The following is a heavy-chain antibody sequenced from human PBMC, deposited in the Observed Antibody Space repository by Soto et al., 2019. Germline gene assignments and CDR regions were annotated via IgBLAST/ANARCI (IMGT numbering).Heavy chain of an antibody. D-gene: IGHD1-26*01. Sequence: ASVKVSCKASGYSFTSLDINWVRQTTGQGLEWMGWMQPSSGRTGYAQKFQGRVTMTRDTSINTAYMELSSLTSDDTAFYYCARGVTAGVDYWGQGPRVTVSS. CDR3: ARGVTAGVDY. CDR2: MQPSSGRT. CDR1: GYSFTSLD. J-gene: IGHJ4*02. V-gene: IGHV1-8*01.